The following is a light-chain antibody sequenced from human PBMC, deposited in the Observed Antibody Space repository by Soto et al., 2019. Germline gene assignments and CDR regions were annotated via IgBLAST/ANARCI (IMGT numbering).Light chain of an antibody. Sequence: QFVLTQPGSVSGSPGQSGTISLTGNSSDVGSYNLVSWYQQHPGKAPKLMIYEVSKRPSGVSNRFSGSKSGNTASLTISGLQAEDEADYYCCSYAGSSTYVFGTGTKVTVL. CDR3: CSYAGSSTYV. V-gene: IGLV2-23*02. CDR1: SSDVGSYNL. J-gene: IGLJ1*01. CDR2: EVS.